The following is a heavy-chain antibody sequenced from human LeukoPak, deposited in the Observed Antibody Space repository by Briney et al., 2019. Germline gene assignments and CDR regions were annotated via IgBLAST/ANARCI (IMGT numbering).Heavy chain of an antibody. D-gene: IGHD3-10*01. V-gene: IGHV4-59*01. CDR3: ARTTMVRGTYYMDV. CDR1: GGSISSYY. Sequence: PSETLSLTCTVSGGSISSYYWSWIRQPPGKGLEWIGYIYYSGYTNYNPSLKSRVTISVDTSKNQFSLKLSSVTAADTAVYYCARTTMVRGTYYMDVWGKGTTVTISS. CDR2: IYYSGYT. J-gene: IGHJ6*03.